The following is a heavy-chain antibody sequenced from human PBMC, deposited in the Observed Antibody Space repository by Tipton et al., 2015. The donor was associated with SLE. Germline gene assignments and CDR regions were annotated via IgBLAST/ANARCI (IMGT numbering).Heavy chain of an antibody. CDR3: ARVSPVLSGGLGDFDQ. CDR1: GDSISSGDYY. V-gene: IGHV4-39*07. Sequence: TLSLTCTVSGDSISSGDYYWGWLRQPPGKGLEWIGSFSFSGNTYNNPSLNSRVTISVDTSKNQFSLRLYSVTAADTAVYSCARVSPVLSGGLGDFDQRGQGTLVTVSS. D-gene: IGHD3-10*01. J-gene: IGHJ4*02. CDR2: FSFSGNT.